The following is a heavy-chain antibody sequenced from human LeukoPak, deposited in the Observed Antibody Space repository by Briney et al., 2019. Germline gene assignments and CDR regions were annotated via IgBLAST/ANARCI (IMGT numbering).Heavy chain of an antibody. J-gene: IGHJ4*02. V-gene: IGHV4-39*01. CDR3: ARGDYDILTWYY. D-gene: IGHD3-9*01. CDR2: IYYSGST. Sequence: TSETLSLTCSVSGGSISTSSYYWGWIRQPPGKGLEWIGSIYYSGSTYYNPSLKSRVTISVDTSKNQFSLKLSSVTAADTAVYYCARGDYDILTWYYWGQGTLVTVSS. CDR1: GGSISTSSYY.